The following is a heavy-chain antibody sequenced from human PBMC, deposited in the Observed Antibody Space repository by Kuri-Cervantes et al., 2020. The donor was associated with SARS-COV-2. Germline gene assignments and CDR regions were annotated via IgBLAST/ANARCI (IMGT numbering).Heavy chain of an antibody. J-gene: IGHJ4*02. D-gene: IGHD5-12*01. V-gene: IGHV3-7*01. CDR2: IKQDGSEK. CDR1: GFTFSSYW. CDR3: ARETSGYEYYFDY. Sequence: AGSLSLSCAASGFTFSSYWMSWVRQAPGKGLEWVANIKQDGSEKYYVDSVKGRFTISRDNAKNSLYLQMNSLRAEDTAVYYCARETSGYEYYFDYWGQGTLVTVSS.